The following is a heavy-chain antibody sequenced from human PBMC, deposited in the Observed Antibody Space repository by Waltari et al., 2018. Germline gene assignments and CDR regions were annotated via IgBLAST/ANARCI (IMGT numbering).Heavy chain of an antibody. V-gene: IGHV4-39*01. CDR3: ARHKTSGELLRFDP. CDR2: IYYSGST. J-gene: IGHJ5*02. D-gene: IGHD3-10*01. CDR1: GGSISSRSYY. Sequence: QLQLQESGPGLVKPSETLSLTCTVSGGSISSRSYYWGWIRQPPGKGLEWIGSIYYSGSTYYNPSLKSRVTISVDTSKNQFSLKLSSVTAADTAVYYCARHKTSGELLRFDPWGQGTLVTVSS.